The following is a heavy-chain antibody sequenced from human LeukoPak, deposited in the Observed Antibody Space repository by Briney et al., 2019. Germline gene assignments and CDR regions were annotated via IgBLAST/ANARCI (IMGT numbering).Heavy chain of an antibody. CDR2: ISYSGNT. D-gene: IGHD2-2*01. J-gene: IGHJ3*02. V-gene: IGHV4-39*01. Sequence: SETLSLTCTVSGGYIGSSSYYCVWIRQPPGKGLEWIGGISYSGNTYYNPSLKSRVTISVDTSKNQLSLKLNSVTAADTAVYFCARFTSNLHAFDIWGQGTVVTVSS. CDR1: GGYIGSSSYY. CDR3: ARFTSNLHAFDI.